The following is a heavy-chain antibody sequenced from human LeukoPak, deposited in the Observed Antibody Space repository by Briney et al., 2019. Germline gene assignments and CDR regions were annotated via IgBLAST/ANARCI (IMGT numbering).Heavy chain of an antibody. CDR2: MYYSGST. V-gene: IGHV4-39*02. J-gene: IGHJ4*02. D-gene: IGHD4-23*01. CDR1: GGSISSSNHY. Sequence: SETLSLTCTVSGGSISSSNHYWGWIRQPPGKGLEWIGSMYYSGSTYYNPSLKSRVTISVDTSKNQFSLKLSSVTAADTAVYYCARDDYGGNVSFDFWGQGTLVTVSS. CDR3: ARDDYGGNVSFDF.